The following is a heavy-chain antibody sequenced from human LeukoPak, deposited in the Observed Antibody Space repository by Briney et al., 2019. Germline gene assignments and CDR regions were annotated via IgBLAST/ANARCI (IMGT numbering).Heavy chain of an antibody. CDR1: GYTFTSYD. D-gene: IGHD6-13*01. CDR2: MNPNSGNT. J-gene: IGHJ5*02. V-gene: IGHV1-8*01. CDR3: ARRGIAAAGRDSWFDP. Sequence: ASVKVSCKASGYTFTSYDINWVRQATGQGLEWMGWMNPNSGNTGYAQKVQGRVTMTRNTSISTAYMELSSLRSEDTAVYYCARRGIAAAGRDSWFDPWGQGTLVTVSS.